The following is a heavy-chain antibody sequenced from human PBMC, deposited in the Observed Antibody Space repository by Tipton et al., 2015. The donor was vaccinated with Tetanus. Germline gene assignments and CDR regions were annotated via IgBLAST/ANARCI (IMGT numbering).Heavy chain of an antibody. CDR3: ARGMVSWGIFPY. V-gene: IGHV4-59*01. D-gene: IGHD2-8*01. Sequence: LRLSCTVSGGSISSYYWSWIRQPPGKGLEWIGCIYYSGSTNYNPSLKSRVTISVDTSKNQFSLKLSSVTAADTAVYYCARGMVSWGIFPYWGQGTLVTVSS. J-gene: IGHJ4*02. CDR1: GGSISSYY. CDR2: IYYSGST.